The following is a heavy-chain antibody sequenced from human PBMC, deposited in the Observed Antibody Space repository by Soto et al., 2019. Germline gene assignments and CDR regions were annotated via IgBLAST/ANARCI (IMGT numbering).Heavy chain of an antibody. CDR1: GFTFSSYA. CDR2: ISGTGGST. CDR3: AKDYGSGYPNWFDP. Sequence: EVQLLESVGGLVQPGGSLRLSCTASGFTFSSYAMTWVRQAPGKGLKWVSAISGTGGSTYYADSVKGRFTISRDNSKNTLYLQMNSLRAEDTAVYYCAKDYGSGYPNWFDPWGQGTLVTVSS. J-gene: IGHJ5*02. V-gene: IGHV3-23*01. D-gene: IGHD3-22*01.